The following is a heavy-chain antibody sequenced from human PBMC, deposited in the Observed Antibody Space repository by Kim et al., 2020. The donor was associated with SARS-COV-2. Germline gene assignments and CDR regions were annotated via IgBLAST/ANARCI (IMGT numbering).Heavy chain of an antibody. CDR3: ARGGYYGTPSSAGAADPNRYYYYGMDV. V-gene: IGHV1-3*01. J-gene: IGHJ6*02. D-gene: IGHD3-10*01. CDR1: GYTFTSYA. CDR2: INAGNGNT. Sequence: ASVTVSCKASGYTFTSYAMHWVRQAPGQRLEWMGWINAGNGNTKYSQKFQGRVTITRDTSASTAYMELSSLRSEDTAVYYCARGGYYGTPSSAGAADPNRYYYYGMDVWGQGTTVTVSS.